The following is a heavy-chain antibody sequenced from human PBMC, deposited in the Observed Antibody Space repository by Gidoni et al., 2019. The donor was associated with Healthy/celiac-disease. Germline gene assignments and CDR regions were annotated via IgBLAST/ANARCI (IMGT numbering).Heavy chain of an antibody. D-gene: IGHD2-21*02. CDR1: GYSISSGYY. V-gene: IGHV4-38-2*01. J-gene: IGHJ5*02. CDR2: IYHSGST. Sequence: QVQLQESGPGLVKPSETLSLTCAVSGYSISSGYYWGWIRQPPGKGLGWIGSIYHSGSTYYNPSLKSRVTISVDTSKNQFSLKLSSVTAADTAVYYCARGLGVVTADWFDPWGQGTLVTVSS. CDR3: ARGLGVVTADWFDP.